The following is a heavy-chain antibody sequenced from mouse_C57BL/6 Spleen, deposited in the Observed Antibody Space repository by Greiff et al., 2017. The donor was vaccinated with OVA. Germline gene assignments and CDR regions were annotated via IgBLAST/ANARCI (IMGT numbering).Heavy chain of an antibody. CDR2: ISSGGDYI. CDR3: ARAASDAVPGLGY. CDR1: GFTFSSYA. D-gene: IGHD6-2*01. V-gene: IGHV5S21*01. Sequence: VQRVESGEGLVKPGGSLKLSCAASGFTFSSYAMSWVRQTPEKRLEWVAYISSGGDYIYYADTVKGRFTISRDNARNTLYLQMSSLKSEDTAMYYCARAASDAVPGLGYWGQGTPLTVSS. J-gene: IGHJ2*01.